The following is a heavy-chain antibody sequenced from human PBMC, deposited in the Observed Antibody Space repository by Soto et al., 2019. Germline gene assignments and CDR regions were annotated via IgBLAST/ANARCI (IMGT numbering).Heavy chain of an antibody. V-gene: IGHV3-30*18. Sequence: QVQLVESGGGGVQPGRSLRLSCAASGFTFSSYGMHGVRQAPGKGLEWVAVISYDGSNKYYADSVKGRFTISRDNSKNTLYLQMNSLRAEDTAVYYCAKPKFIAAAGNFDYWGQGTLVTVSS. CDR2: ISYDGSNK. CDR1: GFTFSSYG. J-gene: IGHJ4*02. CDR3: AKPKFIAAAGNFDY. D-gene: IGHD6-13*01.